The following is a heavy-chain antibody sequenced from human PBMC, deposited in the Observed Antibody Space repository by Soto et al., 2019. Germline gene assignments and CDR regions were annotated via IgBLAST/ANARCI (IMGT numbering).Heavy chain of an antibody. V-gene: IGHV3-30-3*01. D-gene: IGHD5-18*01. CDR2: ASFDGNNQ. CDR1: GFTFSSFA. Sequence: HPGGSLRLSCAASGFTFSSFAMHWVRQAPGKGLEWGTLASFDGNNQYYADSVKGRFTISRDNSKSTLYLQMSSLRAEDTAVYYCARLFVETSMNDGMDVWGQGTAVTVSS. CDR3: ARLFVETSMNDGMDV. J-gene: IGHJ6*02.